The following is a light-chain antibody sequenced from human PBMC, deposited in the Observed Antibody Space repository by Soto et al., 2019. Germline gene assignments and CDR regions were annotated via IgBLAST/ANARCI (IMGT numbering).Light chain of an antibody. Sequence: EVVLTQSPATLSLSPGDRATLSCRASQSVSHALAWYQQKPGQAPRLLIYDASNRATGIPARFSGSGSGTEFTLTISSLQSEDFAVYYCQQYNNWPSITFGQGTRLEIK. CDR1: QSVSHA. V-gene: IGKV3D-15*01. J-gene: IGKJ5*01. CDR3: QQYNNWPSIT. CDR2: DAS.